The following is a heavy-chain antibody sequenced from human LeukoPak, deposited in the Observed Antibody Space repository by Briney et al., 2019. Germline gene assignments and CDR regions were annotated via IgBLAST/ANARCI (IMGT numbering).Heavy chain of an antibody. Sequence: ASVKVSCKASGYTFTSSYMHWVRQAPGQRLEWMGIINPSGGSTSYAQKFQGRVTMTRDTSTSTVYMELSSLRSEDTAVYYCARERLRFLEWLFNTRNWFDPWGQGTLVTVSS. CDR2: INPSGGST. D-gene: IGHD3-3*01. V-gene: IGHV1-46*01. J-gene: IGHJ5*02. CDR1: GYTFTSSY. CDR3: ARERLRFLEWLFNTRNWFDP.